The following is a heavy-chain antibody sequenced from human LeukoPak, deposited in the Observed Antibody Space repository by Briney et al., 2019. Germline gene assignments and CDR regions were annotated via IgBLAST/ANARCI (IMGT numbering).Heavy chain of an antibody. Sequence: GGSLRLSCAASGFTFSDYYMSWIRQAPGKGLEWVSYISSSGSTIYYADSVKGRFTISRDNAKNSLYLQMNSLRAEDTAVYYCARAAGYCSSTSCQGWFDPWGQGTLVTVSS. CDR3: ARAAGYCSSTSCQGWFDP. CDR1: GFTFSDYY. D-gene: IGHD2-2*01. J-gene: IGHJ5*02. V-gene: IGHV3-11*01. CDR2: ISSSGSTI.